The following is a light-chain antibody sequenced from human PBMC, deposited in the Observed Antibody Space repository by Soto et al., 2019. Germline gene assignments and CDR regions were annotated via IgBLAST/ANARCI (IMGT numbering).Light chain of an antibody. J-gene: IGKJ1*01. CDR2: AAI. V-gene: IGKV1-39*01. Sequence: HLTLNQSSLSASVGDRVTITCRASQTITTYLNWYQHKPGKAPKLLIYAAISLQSGVPSRLSGSGSGTDFTLTISSLQPEDFTTYYCPQDYNLLRPFGQ. CDR3: PQDYNLLRP. CDR1: QTITTY.